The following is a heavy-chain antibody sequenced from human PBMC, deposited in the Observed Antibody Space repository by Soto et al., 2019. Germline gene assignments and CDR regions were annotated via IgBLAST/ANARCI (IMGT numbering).Heavy chain of an antibody. CDR3: ERASHCSSSICIFGMDV. CDR1: GFTFTSSA. D-gene: IGHD2-2*01. J-gene: IGHJ6*02. Sequence: SVKVSCKASGFTFTSSAVQWVRQARGQRLQWIGWIVVGSGNTNYTQKFQERVTITRDMSTSTAYRELSSLRSEDTAVNYNERASHCSSSICIFGMDVWGQGSTVTVSS. V-gene: IGHV1-58*01. CDR2: IVVGSGNT.